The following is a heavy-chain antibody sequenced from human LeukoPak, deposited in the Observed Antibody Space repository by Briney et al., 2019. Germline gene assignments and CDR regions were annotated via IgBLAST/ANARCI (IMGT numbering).Heavy chain of an antibody. CDR3: ARGPFYCGGDCYSYFEY. D-gene: IGHD2-21*02. J-gene: IGHJ4*02. CDR2: IKQDGSEK. Sequence: PGGSLRLSCAASGFTFSTYWMSWVRQAPEKGLEWVANIKQDGSEKYYVDSVKGRFTISRDNAKNSLYLQMNSLRAEDTAVYYCARGPFYCGGDCYSYFEYWGQGTLVTVSS. V-gene: IGHV3-7*03. CDR1: GFTFSTYW.